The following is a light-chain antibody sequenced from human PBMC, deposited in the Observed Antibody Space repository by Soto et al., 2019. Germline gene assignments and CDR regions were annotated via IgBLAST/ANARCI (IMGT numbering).Light chain of an antibody. J-gene: IGKJ4*01. CDR1: QYISSD. Sequence: EIVLTQSPATLSLSPGERATLSCRASQYISSDLAWYQHKPGQAPRLLIYDASNRATGIPARFSGSGSGTEFNLTISSLEPEDFAVYYCQQRSKWVTFGRGTKVDIK. V-gene: IGKV3-11*01. CDR3: QQRSKWVT. CDR2: DAS.